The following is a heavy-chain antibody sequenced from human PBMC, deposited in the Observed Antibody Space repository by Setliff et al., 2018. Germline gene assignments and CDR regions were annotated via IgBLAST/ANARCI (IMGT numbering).Heavy chain of an antibody. D-gene: IGHD2-2*02. V-gene: IGHV3-7*01. Sequence: PGGSLRLSCEASGFTFTSYWMSWVRQAPGKGLEWVANIKQDGSEKYYVDSVKGRFTVSRDNAKNSVYLQMNSLRVEDTAIYYCASPFNIYTAYYWGQGTLVTVSS. CDR1: GFTFTSYW. CDR3: ASPFNIYTAYY. J-gene: IGHJ4*02. CDR2: IKQDGSEK.